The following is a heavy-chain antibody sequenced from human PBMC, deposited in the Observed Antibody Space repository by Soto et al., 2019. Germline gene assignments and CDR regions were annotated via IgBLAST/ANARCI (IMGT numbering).Heavy chain of an antibody. V-gene: IGHV1-46*01. J-gene: IGHJ6*04. CDR1: GYTFTSYY. D-gene: IGHD1-26*01. CDR3: ARDEWELLPGSGMDV. Sequence: GASVKVSCKASGYTFTSYYMHWVRQAPGQGLEWMGIINPSGGSTSYAQKFQGRVTMTRDTSTSTVYMELSSLRSEDTAVYYCARDEWELLPGSGMDVWGKGTTVTVSS. CDR2: INPSGGST.